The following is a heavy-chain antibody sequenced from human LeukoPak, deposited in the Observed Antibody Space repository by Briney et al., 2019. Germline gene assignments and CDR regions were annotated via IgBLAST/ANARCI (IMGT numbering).Heavy chain of an antibody. CDR3: ARFDYVWGSYPKSYYFDY. CDR2: IDPSDSYT. V-gene: IGHV5-10-1*01. Sequence: GESLRTSCKGSGYSFTSYWISWVRQMPGKGLEWMGRIDPSDSYTNYSPSFQGHVTISADKSISTAYLQWSSLKASDTAMYYCARFDYVWGSYPKSYYFDYWGQGTLVTVSS. CDR1: GYSFTSYW. D-gene: IGHD3-16*02. J-gene: IGHJ4*02.